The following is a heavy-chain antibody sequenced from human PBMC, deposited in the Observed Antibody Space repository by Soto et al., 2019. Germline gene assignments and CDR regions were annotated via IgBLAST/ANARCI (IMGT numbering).Heavy chain of an antibody. J-gene: IGHJ4*02. Sequence: SETLSLTCTVSGGSISSYYWSWIRQPPGKGLEWIGYIYYSGSTNYNPSLKSRVTISVDTSKNQFSLKLSSVTAADTAVYYCAKDPRNHPEGYSYGPPIYFDYWGQGTLVTVSS. CDR1: GGSISSYY. V-gene: IGHV4-59*12. CDR2: IYYSGST. D-gene: IGHD5-18*01. CDR3: AKDPRNHPEGYSYGPPIYFDY.